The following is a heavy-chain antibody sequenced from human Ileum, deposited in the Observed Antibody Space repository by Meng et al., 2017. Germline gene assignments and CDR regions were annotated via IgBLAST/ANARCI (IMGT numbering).Heavy chain of an antibody. Sequence: GGSLRLSCVGSGFTLSRHWMSWVRQAPGKGPEWVANIKEDGSENYYLDSVKRRFTISRDNAKNSLYLQMNSLRAEVTAVYYCATSASLAYWDQGTLVTVSS. D-gene: IGHD6-6*01. V-gene: IGHV3-7*01. J-gene: IGHJ4*02. CDR3: ATSASLAY. CDR1: GFTLSRHW. CDR2: IKEDGSEN.